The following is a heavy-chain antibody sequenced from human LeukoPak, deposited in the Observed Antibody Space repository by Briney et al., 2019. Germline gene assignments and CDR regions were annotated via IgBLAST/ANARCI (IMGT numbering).Heavy chain of an antibody. V-gene: IGHV3-11*01. D-gene: IGHD1-26*01. J-gene: IGHJ1*01. CDR1: GFTFSDYY. CDR2: ISSSGSTI. Sequence: GGSLRLSCAASGFTFSDYYMSWIRQAPGKGLEWVSYISSSGSTIYYADSVKGRFTISRDNAKNSLYLQMNSPRAEDTAVYYCAKEARDVGALGEFFRHWGQGTLVIVSS. CDR3: AKEARDVGALGEFFRH.